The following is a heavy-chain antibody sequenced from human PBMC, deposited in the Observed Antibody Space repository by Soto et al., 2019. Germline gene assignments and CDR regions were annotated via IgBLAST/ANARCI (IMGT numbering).Heavy chain of an antibody. Sequence: EVQLLESGGGLVQPGGSLRLSCGASGFTFSSYAMTWVRQAPGKGLEWVSTLTGSGMTTYHADSVKGRFTISRDNSKNSLFLQMSSLRAEDTAVYYCVKGNDEVVATHTYTFDIWGQGTRVTVSS. CDR3: VKGNDEVVATHTYTFDI. D-gene: IGHD2-15*01. J-gene: IGHJ3*02. CDR2: LTGSGMTT. CDR1: GFTFSSYA. V-gene: IGHV3-23*01.